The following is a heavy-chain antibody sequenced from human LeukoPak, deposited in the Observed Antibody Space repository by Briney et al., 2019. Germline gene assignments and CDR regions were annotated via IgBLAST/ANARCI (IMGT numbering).Heavy chain of an antibody. J-gene: IGHJ3*02. D-gene: IGHD2-8*02. CDR1: GFTFSTNY. CDR3: ARGWVLATGAFDI. Sequence: PGGSLRLSCAASGFTFSTNYMTWVRQAPGKGLEWVSVIYSGGSTYYADSVKGRFTISGDNSKKMLYLQMNSLRAEDTAVYYCARGWVLATGAFDIWGQGTMVTVSS. V-gene: IGHV3-53*01. CDR2: IYSGGST.